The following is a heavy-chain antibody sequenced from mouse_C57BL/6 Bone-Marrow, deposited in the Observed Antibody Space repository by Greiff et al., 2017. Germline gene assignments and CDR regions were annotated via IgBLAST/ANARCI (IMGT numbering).Heavy chain of an antibody. V-gene: IGHV1-19*01. CDR2: INPYNGGT. J-gene: IGHJ1*03. Sequence: VQLQQSGPVLVKPGASVKMSCKASGYTFTDYYMNWVKQSHGKSLEWIGVINPYNGGTSYNQKFKGKATLTVDKSSSTAYMELNSLTSEDSAVYYCARDSPLWLRFYWYFDVGGTGTTGAVSS. D-gene: IGHD2-2*01. CDR3: ARDSPLWLRFYWYFDV. CDR1: GYTFTDYY.